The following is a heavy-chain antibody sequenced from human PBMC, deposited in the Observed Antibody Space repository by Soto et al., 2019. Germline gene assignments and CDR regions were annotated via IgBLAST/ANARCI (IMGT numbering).Heavy chain of an antibody. CDR3: ARLGYCTGTSCYTFDS. V-gene: IGHV5-10-1*01. J-gene: IGHJ4*02. D-gene: IGHD2-2*02. CDR1: GYIFTSYW. CDR2: INPSDSYT. Sequence: GECLKISCQGSGYIFTSYWIVWVRQSPGKGLEWMGRINPSDSYTTYSPSFQGHVTISTDKSFSTAYLQWSGLKASDTAMYYCARLGYCTGTSCYTFDSWGQGTLVTVSS.